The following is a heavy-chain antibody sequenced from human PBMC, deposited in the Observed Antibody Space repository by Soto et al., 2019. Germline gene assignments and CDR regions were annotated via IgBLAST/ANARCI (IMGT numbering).Heavy chain of an antibody. CDR1: GFTVSNNY. V-gene: IGHV3-66*01. CDR3: AAYSHKGY. CDR2: IYSGGST. D-gene: IGHD3-16*01. Sequence: ESGGDLVQPGGSLRLSCAASGFTVSNNYMSWVRQAPGKGLEWVSLIYSGGSTYYADSVKGRFTISRDSSKNTLYLQMNSLRAKDTAMYYCAAYSHKGYWGQGTLVTVSS. J-gene: IGHJ4*02.